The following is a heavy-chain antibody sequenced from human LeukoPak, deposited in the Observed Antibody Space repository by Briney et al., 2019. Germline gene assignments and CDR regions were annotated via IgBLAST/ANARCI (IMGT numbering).Heavy chain of an antibody. CDR3: ARDGGYSSSWFPFDY. V-gene: IGHV4-59*01. CDR1: GGSISSYY. D-gene: IGHD6-13*01. Sequence: SETLSLTCTVSGGSISSYYWSWMRQPPGKGLEWIGYIYYSGSTNYNPSLKSRVTISVDTSKTQFSLKLSSVTAADTAVYYCARDGGYSSSWFPFDYWGQGTLVTVSS. CDR2: IYYSGST. J-gene: IGHJ4*02.